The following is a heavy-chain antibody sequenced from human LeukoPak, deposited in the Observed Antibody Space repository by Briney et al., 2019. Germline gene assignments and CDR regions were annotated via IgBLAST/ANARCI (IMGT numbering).Heavy chain of an antibody. Sequence: GASVKVSCKASGYTFTSYGISWVRQAPGQGLEWMGWISAYNGNTNYAQKFQGRVTMTTDTSTSTAYMELRSLRSDDTAVYYCARGRVDSSGYYYNAYDYYYGMDVWGQGTTVTVSS. D-gene: IGHD3-22*01. J-gene: IGHJ6*02. CDR3: ARGRVDSSGYYYNAYDYYYGMDV. CDR2: ISAYNGNT. V-gene: IGHV1-18*01. CDR1: GYTFTSYG.